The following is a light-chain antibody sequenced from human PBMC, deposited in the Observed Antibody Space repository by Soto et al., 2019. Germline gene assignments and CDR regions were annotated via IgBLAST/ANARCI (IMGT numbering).Light chain of an antibody. Sequence: EIVITPSPATPSVSPGERATLSCRASQSVSSNLAWYQQKPGQAPRLLIYGASTRATGIPARFSGSGSGTEFTLTISRLEPEDFAVYYCQQYGSPRGFTFGPGTKVDIK. CDR2: GAS. J-gene: IGKJ3*01. CDR1: QSVSSN. CDR3: QQYGSPRGFT. V-gene: IGKV3-15*01.